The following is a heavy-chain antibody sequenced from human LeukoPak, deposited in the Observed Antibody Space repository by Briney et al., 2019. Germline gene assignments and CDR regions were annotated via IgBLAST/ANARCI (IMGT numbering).Heavy chain of an antibody. J-gene: IGHJ5*02. V-gene: IGHV3-21*01. CDR1: GCTFSSDS. Sequence: GGSLRLSCAASGCTFSSDSMNWGRQAPGTGLERVSSISISSSWIYYADSVKGRFTISRDNAKNPLYLQMNSLRAEDTAVYYCARDHCSSTSCYTTYNWFDPWGQGTLVTVSS. CDR3: ARDHCSSTSCYTTYNWFDP. CDR2: ISISSSWI. D-gene: IGHD2-2*02.